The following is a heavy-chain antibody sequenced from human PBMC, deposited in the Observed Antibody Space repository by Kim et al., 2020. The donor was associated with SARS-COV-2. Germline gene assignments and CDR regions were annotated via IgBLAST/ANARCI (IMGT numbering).Heavy chain of an antibody. V-gene: IGHV3-23*01. J-gene: IGHJ4*02. CDR3: AKRSLSHYFGSGRTFDY. CDR1: GFTFSSYA. CDR2: ISASGNST. Sequence: GGSLRLSCAASGFTFSSYAMSWVRQAPGKGLEWVSAISASGNSTYNADSVRGRFTISRDNSKNTLYLQVNSLRAEDTAVYYCAKRSLSHYFGSGRTFDYWGQGTLVTVSS. D-gene: IGHD3-10*01.